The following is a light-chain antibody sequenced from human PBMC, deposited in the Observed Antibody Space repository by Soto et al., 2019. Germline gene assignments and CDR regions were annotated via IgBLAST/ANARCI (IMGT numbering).Light chain of an antibody. CDR2: DGS. J-gene: IGKJ1*01. Sequence: DIQMTQSPPTLSASVGDRVTIACRASQSIGSWLAWYQQKPGKAPKILIYDGSRLESGVPSRFSGSGSGTEFTLTISSLQPDDFVTYYSQRNSTYRWTSAQGTKGEIK. V-gene: IGKV1-5*01. CDR1: QSIGSW. CDR3: QRNSTYRWT.